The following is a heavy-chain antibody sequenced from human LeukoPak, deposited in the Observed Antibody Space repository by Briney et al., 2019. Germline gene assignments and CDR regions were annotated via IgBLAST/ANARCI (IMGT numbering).Heavy chain of an antibody. CDR2: INPNSGGT. V-gene: IGHV1-2*04. Sequence: ASVKVSGKASGYTFTGYYMHWVRQAPGQGLEWMGWINPNSGGTNYAQKFQGWVTMTRDTSISTAYMELSRLRSDDTAVYYCARAPNDRSSTSCYRGYYFDYWGQGTLVTVSS. CDR3: ARAPNDRSSTSCYRGYYFDY. CDR1: GYTFTGYY. D-gene: IGHD2-2*01. J-gene: IGHJ4*02.